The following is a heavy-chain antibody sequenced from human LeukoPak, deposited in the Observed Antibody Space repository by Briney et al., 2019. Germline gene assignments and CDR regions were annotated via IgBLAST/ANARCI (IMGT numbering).Heavy chain of an antibody. Sequence: SETLSLTCTVSGGSIISYYCNWIRQPPGKGLEWIGYIYSSGSANYSPSLKSRVTISVDTSKNQFSLKLSSVTAADTAVYYCARQGGYCSSSSCRIWWFDPWGQGALVTVSS. V-gene: IGHV4-59*08. CDR2: IYSSGSA. D-gene: IGHD2-15*01. CDR1: GGSIISYY. J-gene: IGHJ5*02. CDR3: ARQGGYCSSSSCRIWWFDP.